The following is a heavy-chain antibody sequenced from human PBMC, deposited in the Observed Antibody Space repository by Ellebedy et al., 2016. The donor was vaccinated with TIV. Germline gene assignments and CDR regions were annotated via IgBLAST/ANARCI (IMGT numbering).Heavy chain of an antibody. J-gene: IGHJ4*02. Sequence: GESLKISXAASGFTFSNAWMSWVRQAPGKGLEWVGRIKSKTDGGTTDYAAPVKGRFTISRDDSKNTLYLQMNSLKTEETAVYYCTTTVGASTLFDYWGQGTLVTISS. CDR3: TTTVGASTLFDY. V-gene: IGHV3-15*01. CDR1: GFTFSNAW. CDR2: IKSKTDGGTT. D-gene: IGHD1-26*01.